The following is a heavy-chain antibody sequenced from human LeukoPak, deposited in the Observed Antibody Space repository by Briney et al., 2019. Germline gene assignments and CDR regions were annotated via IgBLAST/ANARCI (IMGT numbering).Heavy chain of an antibody. D-gene: IGHD2-21*02. CDR1: GFTFSSYA. J-gene: IGHJ4*02. V-gene: IGHV3-23*01. Sequence: GGSLRLSCAASGFTFSSYAMSWVRQAPGKGLEWVSAISGSGGSTYYADSVRGRFTISRDNSKNALYLQMNSLRVEDTAVYYCAKGSTVVTAIPFDSWGQGTLVTVSS. CDR3: AKGSTVVTAIPFDS. CDR2: ISGSGGST.